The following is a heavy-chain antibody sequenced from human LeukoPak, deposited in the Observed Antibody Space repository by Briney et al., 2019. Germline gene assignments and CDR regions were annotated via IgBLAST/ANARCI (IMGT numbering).Heavy chain of an antibody. CDR1: GGSFSGYY. Sequence: SETLSLTCAVYGGSFSGYYWSWIRQPPGKGLEWIGEINHSGSTNYNPSLKSRVTISVDTSKNQFSLKLSSVTAADTAVYYCARGGMPDYWGQGTLVTVSS. J-gene: IGHJ4*02. V-gene: IGHV4-34*01. CDR3: ARGGMPDY. CDR2: INHSGST. D-gene: IGHD2-2*01.